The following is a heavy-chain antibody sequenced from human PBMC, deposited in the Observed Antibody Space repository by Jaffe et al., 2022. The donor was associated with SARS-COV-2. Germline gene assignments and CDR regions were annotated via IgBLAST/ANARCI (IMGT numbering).Heavy chain of an antibody. CDR1: GGSISSGGYY. CDR2: IYYSGST. Sequence: QVQLQESGPGLVKPSQTLSLTCTVSGGSISSGGYYWSWIRQHPGKGLEWIGYIYYSGSTYYNPSLKSRVTISVDTSKNQFSLKLSSVTAADTAVYYCARAYYDFWSGYFSFDYWGQGTLVTVSS. CDR3: ARAYYDFWSGYFSFDY. V-gene: IGHV4-31*03. J-gene: IGHJ4*02. D-gene: IGHD3-3*01.